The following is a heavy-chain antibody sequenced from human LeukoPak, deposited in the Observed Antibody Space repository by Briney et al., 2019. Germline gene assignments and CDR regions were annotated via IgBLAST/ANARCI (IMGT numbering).Heavy chain of an antibody. CDR2: IYYSGST. D-gene: IGHD3-10*01. J-gene: IGHJ4*02. V-gene: IGHV4-59*01. CDR1: GGSISSYY. CDR3: ARESWYYYGSGSSNYFDY. Sequence: SSETLSLTCTVSGGSISSYYWSWIRQPPGKGLEWIGYIYYSGSTNYNPSLKSRVTISADTSKNQFSLKLSSVTAADTAVYYCARESWYYYGSGSSNYFDYWGQGTLVTVSS.